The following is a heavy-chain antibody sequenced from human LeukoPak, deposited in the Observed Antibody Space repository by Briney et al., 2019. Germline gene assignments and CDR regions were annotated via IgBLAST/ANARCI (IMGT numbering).Heavy chain of an antibody. V-gene: IGHV3-11*01. J-gene: IGHJ4*02. CDR1: GFTFSDYY. Sequence: GGSLRLSCAASGFTFSDYYMSWIRQAPETGLEWLSYTSPSGGTIYYTDSVKGRFTMSRDNAQNALYLEMNSLRAEDTALYYCAKEGREHSYGDDWGQGSLVTVSS. CDR3: AKEGREHSYGDD. CDR2: TSPSGGTI. D-gene: IGHD5-18*01.